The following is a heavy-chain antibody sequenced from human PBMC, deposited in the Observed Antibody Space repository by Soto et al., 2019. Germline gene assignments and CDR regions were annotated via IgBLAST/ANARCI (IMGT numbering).Heavy chain of an antibody. D-gene: IGHD2-2*01. CDR3: ARGPYQGYCSSTSCLTGVY. CDR2: MNPNSGNT. J-gene: IGHJ4*02. V-gene: IGHV1-8*01. CDR1: GYTFASYD. Sequence: GASVKVSCKASGYTFASYDSNWVRQATGQGLEWMGWMNPNSGNTGYAQKFQGRVTMTRNTSISTAYMELSSLRSEDTAVYYCARGPYQGYCSSTSCLTGVYWGQGTLVTVSS.